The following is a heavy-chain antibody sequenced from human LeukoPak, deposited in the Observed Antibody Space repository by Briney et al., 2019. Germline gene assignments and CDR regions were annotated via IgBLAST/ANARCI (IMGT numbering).Heavy chain of an antibody. D-gene: IGHD2-2*01. V-gene: IGHV3-11*01. CDR3: ARVGPRIVVVPAAIGV. CDR1: GFTFSHYY. Sequence: PGGSLRLSCAASGFTFSHYYMSWIRQAPGKGLEWVSYISSSGSTIYYADSVKGRFTISRDNAKNSLYLQMNSLRAEDTAVYYCARVGPRIVVVPAAIGVWGQGTLVTVSS. J-gene: IGHJ4*02. CDR2: ISSSGSTI.